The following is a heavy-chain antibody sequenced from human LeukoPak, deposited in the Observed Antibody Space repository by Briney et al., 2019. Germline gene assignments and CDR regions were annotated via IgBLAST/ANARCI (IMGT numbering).Heavy chain of an antibody. CDR2: MHSVGTT. J-gene: IGHJ4*02. CDR3: ARSIVVTAMAASSRFDY. Sequence: PGGSLRLSCAASGFTVNTNYMSWVRQAPGKGLEWVSIMHSVGTTYYADSVKGRFTFSRDNSKNTLYLQMNNLRAEDTAVYYCARSIVVTAMAASSRFDYWGQGTLVTVSS. CDR1: GFTVNTNY. D-gene: IGHD5-18*01. V-gene: IGHV3-53*01.